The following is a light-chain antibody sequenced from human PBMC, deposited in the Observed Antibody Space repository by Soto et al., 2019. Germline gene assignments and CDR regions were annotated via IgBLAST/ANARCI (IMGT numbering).Light chain of an antibody. Sequence: ALTQPASVSGSPGQSITISCTATTSDVGGFDSVSWYQQHPGTAPRVIIYEVSNRPSGVSYRFSGSKSANTASLTISGLQADDEADYYCSSYTTSNTWLFGGGTKVTVL. CDR3: SSYTTSNTWL. J-gene: IGLJ3*02. CDR2: EVS. CDR1: TSDVGGFDS. V-gene: IGLV2-14*01.